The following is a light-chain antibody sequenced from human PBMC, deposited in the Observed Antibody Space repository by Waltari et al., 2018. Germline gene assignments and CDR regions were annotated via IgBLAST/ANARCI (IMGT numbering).Light chain of an antibody. J-gene: IGLJ1*01. CDR2: EVT. Sequence: QSALTQPASVSGSPGQSITTPCTGTSSDVGSYNYVSWYQQHPGKAPKLLIFEVTDRPSGVSNRFSGSKSGNTASLTISGLQAEDEADYYCSSYTRTTTLYVFGTGTKVTVL. V-gene: IGLV2-14*03. CDR3: SSYTRTTTLYV. CDR1: SSDVGSYNY.